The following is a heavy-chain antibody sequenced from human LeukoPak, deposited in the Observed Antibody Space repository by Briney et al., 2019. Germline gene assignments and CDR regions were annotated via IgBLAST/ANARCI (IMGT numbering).Heavy chain of an antibody. CDR2: TSASGVST. V-gene: IGHV3-23*01. Sequence: PGGSLRLSCAASGFTFSTYGMSWVRQAPGKGLEWVSATSASGVSTYYADSVKGRFTISRDNSKDTLYLQMNSLRAEDTAVYYCAKNYRYFDYWGQGTLVTVSS. D-gene: IGHD1-7*01. CDR3: AKNYRYFDY. J-gene: IGHJ4*02. CDR1: GFTFSTYG.